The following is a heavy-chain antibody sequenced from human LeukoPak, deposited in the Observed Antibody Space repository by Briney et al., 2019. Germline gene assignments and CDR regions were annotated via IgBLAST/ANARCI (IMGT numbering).Heavy chain of an antibody. V-gene: IGHV4-39*01. J-gene: IGHJ3*01. D-gene: IGHD2-21*02. Sequence: PSETLSLTCTVSGDSISSSSHYWGWIRQPPGKTLEWIGSLHHTGRSYSSAALKSRVNISMDMSKSQFSLKLSSVTAADSGVYYCVAGMTASAAFDVWGRGTLVAVSS. CDR3: VAGMTASAAFDV. CDR2: LHHTGRS. CDR1: GDSISSSSHY.